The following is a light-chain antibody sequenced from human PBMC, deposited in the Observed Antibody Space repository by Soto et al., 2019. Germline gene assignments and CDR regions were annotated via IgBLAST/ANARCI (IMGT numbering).Light chain of an antibody. CDR2: GAS. Sequence: ETVLTQPPGTLSLSPGERATLSCRASQSVSSTYFAWYQQKPGQAPRLLIYGASSRATGIPDRFSGSGSGTDFTLSISRLEPEDFAVYYCQQYGNSPYTFGQGTRLEIK. V-gene: IGKV3-20*01. CDR3: QQYGNSPYT. J-gene: IGKJ5*01. CDR1: QSVSSTY.